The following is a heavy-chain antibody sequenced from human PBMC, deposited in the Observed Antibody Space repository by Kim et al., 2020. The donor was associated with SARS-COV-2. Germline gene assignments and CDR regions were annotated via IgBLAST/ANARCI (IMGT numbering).Heavy chain of an antibody. CDR2: IYPGDSDT. CDR1: GYSFTSYW. CDR3: ARHFTPIVAAAGLSYYYYGMDV. D-gene: IGHD6-13*01. J-gene: IGHJ6*02. V-gene: IGHV5-51*01. Sequence: GESLKISCKGSGYSFTSYWIGWVRQMPGKGLEWMGIIYPGDSDTRYSPSFQGQVTISADKSISTAYLQWSSLKASDTAMYYCARHFTPIVAAAGLSYYYYGMDVWGQGTTVTVSS.